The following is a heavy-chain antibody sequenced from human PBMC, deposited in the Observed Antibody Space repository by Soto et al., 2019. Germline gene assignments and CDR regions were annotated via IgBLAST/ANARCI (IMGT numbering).Heavy chain of an antibody. V-gene: IGHV1-3*04. CDR2: INTGNGNT. J-gene: IGHJ4*02. CDR1: GYTFTLYT. CDR3: AKLGGGYIFGPYLDY. Sequence: ASVKVSCKTSGYTFTLYTIHWVRQAPGQRLAWMGWINTGNGNTKYSQRFQGRVTMSRDTSASTAYMELRSLTSEATAVYYCAKLGGGYIFGPYLDYWGQGTLVTVSS. D-gene: IGHD3-16*01.